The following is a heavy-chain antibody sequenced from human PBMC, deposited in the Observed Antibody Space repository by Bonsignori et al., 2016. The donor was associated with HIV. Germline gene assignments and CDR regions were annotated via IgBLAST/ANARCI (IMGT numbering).Heavy chain of an antibody. Sequence: WIRQPPGKGLEWVANIKEDGSEKYYVDSVKGRFTISRDNAKNSLYLQMNSLRAEDTAVYYCACKPPMDVWGKGTTVTVSS. J-gene: IGHJ6*03. CDR2: IKEDGSEK. D-gene: IGHD2/OR15-2a*01. CDR3: ACKPPMDV. V-gene: IGHV3-7*01.